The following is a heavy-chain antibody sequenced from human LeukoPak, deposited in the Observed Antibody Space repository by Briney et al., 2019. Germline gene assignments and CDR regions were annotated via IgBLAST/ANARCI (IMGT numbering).Heavy chain of an antibody. CDR1: GFTFSSYG. V-gene: IGHV3-33*01. Sequence: GGSLRLSCAASGFTFSSYGMHWVRQAPGKGLEWVAVIWYDGSNKYYADSVKGRFTISRGNSKNTLCLQMNSLRAEDTAVYYCARDLYYYDSSGSSPLDYWGQGTLVTVSS. CDR3: ARDLYYYDSSGSSPLDY. J-gene: IGHJ4*02. D-gene: IGHD3-22*01. CDR2: IWYDGSNK.